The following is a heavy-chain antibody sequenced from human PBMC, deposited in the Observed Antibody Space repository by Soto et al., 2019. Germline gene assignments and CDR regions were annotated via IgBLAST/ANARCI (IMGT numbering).Heavy chain of an antibody. CDR3: AREKTVGGIRLDN. CDR2: VSHDGINT. J-gene: IGHJ4*02. D-gene: IGHD1-26*01. V-gene: IGHV3-30-3*01. CDR1: GFTFTNYP. Sequence: QVQLVESGGGVVQPGRSLRLSCAASGFTFTNYPMHWVRQAPGKGLEWVAVVSHDGINTYYADSVKGRFTISRDNSKNPLYLQLNSLRTEDTAVFSCAREKTVGGIRLDNWGQGTLVTVSS.